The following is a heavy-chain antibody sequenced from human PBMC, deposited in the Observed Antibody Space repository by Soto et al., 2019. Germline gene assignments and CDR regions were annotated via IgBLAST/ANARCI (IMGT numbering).Heavy chain of an antibody. CDR3: ARLLVVVPAATSFDY. J-gene: IGHJ4*02. CDR2: IYPGDSDT. D-gene: IGHD2-2*01. Sequence: PXESLTMFCTGAGYSFTSYWIGWVRQMPGKGLEWMGIIYPGDSDTRYSPSFQGQVTISADKSISTAYLQWSSLKASDTAMYYCARLLVVVPAATSFDYWGQGTLVTVSS. CDR1: GYSFTSYW. V-gene: IGHV5-51*01.